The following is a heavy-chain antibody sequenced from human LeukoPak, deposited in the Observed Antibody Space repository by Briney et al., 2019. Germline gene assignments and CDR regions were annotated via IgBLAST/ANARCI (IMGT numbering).Heavy chain of an antibody. CDR2: ISSGSSTI. V-gene: IGHV3-48*02. CDR1: GFNFRTYS. CDR3: ARGGLEWLSY. D-gene: IGHD6-19*01. Sequence: PGGSLRLSCAAPGFNFRTYSMNWVRQAPGKGLEWVSYISSGSSTIYYADSVKGRFTISRDNAKNSLYLQMNSLRDEDTAVYYCARGGLEWLSYWGQGTLVTVSS. J-gene: IGHJ4*02.